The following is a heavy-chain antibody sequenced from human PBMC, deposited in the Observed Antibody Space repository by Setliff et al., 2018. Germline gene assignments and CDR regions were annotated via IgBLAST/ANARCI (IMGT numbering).Heavy chain of an antibody. CDR1: GGSISSGSYY. J-gene: IGHJ5*02. D-gene: IGHD1-26*01. CDR2: IYSSGST. CDR3: ARGAPGWELLSWFDP. V-gene: IGHV4-61*02. Sequence: PSETLSLTCTVSGGSISSGSYYWSWIRQPAGKGLEWIGRIYSSGSTKYNPSLKSRVTISGDTSKNPFSLKLSSVTAADTAVYYCARGAPGWELLSWFDPWGQGTLVTVSS.